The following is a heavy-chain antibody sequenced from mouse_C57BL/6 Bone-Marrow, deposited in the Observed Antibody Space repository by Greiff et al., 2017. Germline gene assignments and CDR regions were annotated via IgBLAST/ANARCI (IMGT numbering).Heavy chain of an antibody. CDR3: DRRGGFAY. J-gene: IGHJ3*01. CDR1: GYTFTSYT. V-gene: IGHV1-4*01. Sequence: QVQLKQSGAELARPGASVKMSCTASGYTFTSYTMHWVQQRPGQGLEWIGNINSSSGYTKYNQKFKDKATLTADKAYSTAYMQLSSLKSEDSAVYCCDRRGGFAYWGQGTLVTVSA. CDR2: INSSSGYT.